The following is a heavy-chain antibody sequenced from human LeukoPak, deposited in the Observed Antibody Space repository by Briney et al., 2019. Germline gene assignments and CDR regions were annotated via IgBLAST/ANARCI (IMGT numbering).Heavy chain of an antibody. V-gene: IGHV3-30*04. D-gene: IGHD4/OR15-4a*01. J-gene: IGHJ1*01. CDR3: ARDGANDLFKGGAYFLD. CDR1: GFTFSTNA. Sequence: GGSLRLSCAASGFTFSTNAMHWVRQTPGKGLEWMAVISYDGNSDTYADPVEGRLTVSRDNSKNILYLQMNSLRNDDTAMYYCARDGANDLFKGGAYFLDWGQGALVIFS. CDR2: ISYDGNSD.